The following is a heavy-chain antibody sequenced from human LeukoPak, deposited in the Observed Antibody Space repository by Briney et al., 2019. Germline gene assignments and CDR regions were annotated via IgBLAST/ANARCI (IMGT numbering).Heavy chain of an antibody. CDR1: DGSINSYY. Sequence: SETLSLTCSVSDGSINSYYWNWIRRPPGKGLEWIGYIYYNGNTNYSPSLKSRVTMSVDTSKNLFSLRVSSVTAADTAVYYCARGRSNYYGMDVWGQGTTVTVSS. D-gene: IGHD1-26*01. CDR3: ARGRSNYYGMDV. CDR2: IYYNGNT. V-gene: IGHV4-59*01. J-gene: IGHJ6*02.